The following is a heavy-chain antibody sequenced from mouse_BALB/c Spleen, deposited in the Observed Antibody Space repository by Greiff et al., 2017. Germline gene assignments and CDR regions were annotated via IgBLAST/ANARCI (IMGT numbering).Heavy chain of an antibody. J-gene: IGHJ2*01. CDR3: TRGGDIEDY. V-gene: IGHV1-15*01. CDR2: IDPETGGT. Sequence: QVQLQQSGAELVRPGASVTLSCKASGYTFTDYEMHWVKQTPVHGLEWIGAIDPETGGTAYNQKFKGKATLTADKSSSTAYMELRSLTSEDSAVYYCTRGGDIEDYWGQGTTLTVSS. CDR1: GYTFTDYE. D-gene: IGHD1-3*01.